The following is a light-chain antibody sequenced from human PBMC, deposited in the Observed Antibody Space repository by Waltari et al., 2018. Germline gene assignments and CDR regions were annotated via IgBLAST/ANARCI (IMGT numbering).Light chain of an antibody. CDR1: HTISDW. Sequence: DVQMTQSPYTLSASVGDSVTITCRASHTISDWLAWYHQKPGQAPHLLIYKASILESGVPSRFSGSASGTEFTLTISSLQPDDFATYYCQQHHNSPYTFGQGTHLEIK. CDR2: KAS. CDR3: QQHHNSPYT. J-gene: IGKJ2*01. V-gene: IGKV1-5*03.